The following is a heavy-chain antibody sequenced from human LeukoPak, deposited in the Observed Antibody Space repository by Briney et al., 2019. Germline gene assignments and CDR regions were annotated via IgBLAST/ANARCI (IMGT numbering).Heavy chain of an antibody. J-gene: IGHJ4*02. D-gene: IGHD5-24*01. Sequence: PGGSLKLSCAASGFTSSSYWMSWVRQAPGKGLEWVANIKQDGSEKYYVDSVKGRFTISRDNAKNSLYLQMNSLRAEDTAVYYCARTKEMALDYWGQGTLVTVSS. CDR2: IKQDGSEK. V-gene: IGHV3-7*01. CDR3: ARTKEMALDY. CDR1: GFTSSSYW.